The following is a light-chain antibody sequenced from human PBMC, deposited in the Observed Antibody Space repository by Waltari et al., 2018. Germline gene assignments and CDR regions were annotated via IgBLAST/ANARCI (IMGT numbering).Light chain of an antibody. Sequence: QSALPQPASVSGSPGQSITIHCTGSSTDLAGYDYVSWYRQDPGKAPKLIIQNVNKRPSGVSDRFSGSKSGNTASLTISGLQAEDEAHYFCNSYTSRSTMIFGGGTTLTV. CDR2: NVN. CDR3: NSYTSRSTMI. V-gene: IGLV2-14*01. CDR1: STDLAGYDY. J-gene: IGLJ2*01.